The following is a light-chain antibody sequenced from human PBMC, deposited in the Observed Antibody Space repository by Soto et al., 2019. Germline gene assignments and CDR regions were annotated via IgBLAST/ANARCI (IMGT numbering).Light chain of an antibody. Sequence: EMVMTQSPATLSVSPGDRATLLCRASQSVSIYVAWYQQKPGLAPRLLIYDASTRAAGIPARFSGSGSGTEFSLTISSLRSEDSAVYYCQQFHDWPRTFGQGTMVEIK. CDR3: QQFHDWPRT. J-gene: IGKJ1*01. CDR1: QSVSIY. CDR2: DAS. V-gene: IGKV3-15*01.